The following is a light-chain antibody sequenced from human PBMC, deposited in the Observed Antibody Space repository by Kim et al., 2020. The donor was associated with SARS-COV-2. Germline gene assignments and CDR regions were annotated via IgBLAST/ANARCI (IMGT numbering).Light chain of an antibody. CDR2: GKN. Sequence: SSELTQDPAVSVALGQTVRITWQGDSLRSYYASWYQQKPGQAPVLVIYGKNNRPSGIPDRFSGSSSGNTASLTITGAQAEDEADHYCNSRDSSGNHWVFGGGTKLTVL. CDR1: SLRSYY. J-gene: IGLJ3*02. V-gene: IGLV3-19*01. CDR3: NSRDSSGNHWV.